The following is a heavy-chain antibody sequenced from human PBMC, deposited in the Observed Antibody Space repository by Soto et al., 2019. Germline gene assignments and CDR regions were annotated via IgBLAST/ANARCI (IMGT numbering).Heavy chain of an antibody. V-gene: IGHV4-39*01. CDR3: ARHPTYYDFWSGPDY. J-gene: IGHJ4*02. Sequence: SETLSLTCTVSGGSISSSSYYWGWIRQPPGKGLEWIGSIYYSGSTYYNPSLKSRVTISVDTSKNQFSLKLSSVTAADTAVYYCARHPTYYDFWSGPDYWGQGTLVTVSS. CDR2: IYYSGST. D-gene: IGHD3-3*01. CDR1: GGSISSSSYY.